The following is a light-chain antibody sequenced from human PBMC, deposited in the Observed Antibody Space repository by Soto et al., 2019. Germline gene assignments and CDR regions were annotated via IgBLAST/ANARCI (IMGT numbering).Light chain of an antibody. CDR1: NSDVGGYNY. V-gene: IGLV2-14*01. CDR2: EVS. CDR3: SSYTRSSTYV. Sequence: QSALTLPASVSGSPGQSITISCTGTNSDVGGYNYVSWYQQHPGKAPKLMIYEVSYRPSGVSNRFSGSKSGNTASLTISGLQAEDEADYYCSSYTRSSTYVLGTGTKVTVL. J-gene: IGLJ1*01.